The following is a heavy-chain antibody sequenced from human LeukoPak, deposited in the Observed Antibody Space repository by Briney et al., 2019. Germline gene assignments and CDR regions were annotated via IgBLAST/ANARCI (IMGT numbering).Heavy chain of an antibody. V-gene: IGHV4-39*07. J-gene: IGHJ4*02. CDR1: GGSISSRNYY. CDR3: ARDASTDSSGSFFEY. Sequence: SETLSLTCTVFGGSISSRNYYWGWIRQPPGTGLEWIGSIHYSGSTYYNASLQSRVAISVDTSKNQFSLKLNSVTAADTAVYYCARDASTDSSGSFFEYWGQGTLVTVSS. CDR2: IHYSGST. D-gene: IGHD3-22*01.